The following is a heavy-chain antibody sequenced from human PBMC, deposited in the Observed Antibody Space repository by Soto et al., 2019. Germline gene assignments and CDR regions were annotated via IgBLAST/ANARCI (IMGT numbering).Heavy chain of an antibody. CDR1: GGSIRSYY. Sequence: SETLSLTCSVSGGSIRSYYLSWIRQPPGKGLEWIGYIYYSGSTKYNPSLKSRVTISVDTSKNQFSLKLSSVTAADTAVYYCARSHCSSTSCYDWFDPWGQGTLVTVSS. CDR2: IYYSGST. CDR3: ARSHCSSTSCYDWFDP. V-gene: IGHV4-59*08. D-gene: IGHD2-2*01. J-gene: IGHJ5*02.